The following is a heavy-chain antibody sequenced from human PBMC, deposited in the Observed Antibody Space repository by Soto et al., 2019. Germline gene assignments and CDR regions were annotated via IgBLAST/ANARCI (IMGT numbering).Heavy chain of an antibody. CDR2: ISYDGSNK. D-gene: IGHD6-19*01. Sequence: GGSLRLSCVASGFTFSSYAMHWVRQAPGKGLEWVAVISYDGSNKYYADSVKGRFTISRDNSKNTLYLQMNSLRAEDTAVYYCARDQGAGPYYYYGMDVWGQGTTVTVSS. J-gene: IGHJ6*02. CDR1: GFTFSSYA. V-gene: IGHV3-30-3*01. CDR3: ARDQGAGPYYYYGMDV.